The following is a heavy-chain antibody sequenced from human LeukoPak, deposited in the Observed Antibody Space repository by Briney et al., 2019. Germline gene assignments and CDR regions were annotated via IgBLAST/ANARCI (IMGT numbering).Heavy chain of an antibody. D-gene: IGHD3-22*01. CDR2: IYPDDSDT. V-gene: IGHV5-51*01. J-gene: IGHJ4*02. Sequence: GESLKISCKVSGSSFTNYWIGWARQMPGRGLEWVGVIYPDDSDTRYSPSFQGRVTMSVDTSISTAYLQWSSLKASDTAIYYCARSYYSDSSAYYHYWGQGTLVTVSS. CDR1: GSSFTNYW. CDR3: ARSYYSDSSAYYHY.